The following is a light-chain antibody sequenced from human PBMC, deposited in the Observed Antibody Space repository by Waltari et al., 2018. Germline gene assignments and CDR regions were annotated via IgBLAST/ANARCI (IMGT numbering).Light chain of an antibody. Sequence: QPALPQPPSASGSLGHSVTISCTGSSSDVGRYQFVSWYQQYPGKAPKLIFYEVFKRPPGVPDRFSGSKSGNTASLTVSGLQPEDEADYYCSSYAGGNTLVFGGGTRLTVL. CDR1: SSDVGRYQF. CDR3: SSYAGGNTLV. J-gene: IGLJ2*01. V-gene: IGLV2-8*01. CDR2: EVF.